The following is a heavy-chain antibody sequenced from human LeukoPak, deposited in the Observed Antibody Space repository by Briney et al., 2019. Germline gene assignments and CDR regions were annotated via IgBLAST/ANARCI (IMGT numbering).Heavy chain of an antibody. J-gene: IGHJ5*02. V-gene: IGHV4-31*03. CDR3: ARDRDSSSWYGGGYWFDP. D-gene: IGHD6-13*01. CDR2: IYYSGST. Sequence: SETLSLTCTVSGGSISRGGYYWSWIRQHPGKGLGWIGHIYYSGSTYYNPSLKSRVTISVDTSKNQFSLKLSSVTAADTAVYYCARDRDSSSWYGGGYWFDPWGQGTLVTVSS. CDR1: GGSISRGGYY.